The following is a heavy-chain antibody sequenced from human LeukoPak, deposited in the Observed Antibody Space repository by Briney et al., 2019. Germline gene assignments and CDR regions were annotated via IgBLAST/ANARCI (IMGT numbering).Heavy chain of an antibody. CDR3: TRRGGHDY. Sequence: PGGSLRLSCPASGFSVRDYARIWIRQAPGKGLEWVSHISHSGSTIYYSDSVKGRFTISRDNAKNSLYLQMNSLRDEDTAVYYCTRRGGHDYWGQGTLVTVSS. CDR2: ISHSGSTI. D-gene: IGHD3-16*01. CDR1: GFSVRDYA. V-gene: IGHV3-48*02. J-gene: IGHJ4*02.